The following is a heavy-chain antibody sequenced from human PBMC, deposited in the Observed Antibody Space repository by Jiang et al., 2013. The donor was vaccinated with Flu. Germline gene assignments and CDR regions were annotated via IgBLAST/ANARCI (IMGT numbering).Heavy chain of an antibody. D-gene: IGHD4-17*01. CDR1: GYSFTSYW. V-gene: IGHV5-51*01. CDR2: IYPGDSDT. J-gene: IGHJ1*01. Sequence: GAEVKKPGESLKISRKGSGYSFTSYWIGWVRQMPGKGLEWMGIIYPGDSDTRYSPSFQGQVTISADKSISTAYLQWSSLKASDTAMYYCASIAINYGRPLYFQHWGQGTLVTVSS. CDR3: ASIAINYGRPLYFQH.